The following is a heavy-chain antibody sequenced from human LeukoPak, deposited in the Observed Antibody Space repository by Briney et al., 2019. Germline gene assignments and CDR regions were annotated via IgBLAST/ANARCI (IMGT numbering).Heavy chain of an antibody. CDR1: GFTFSSYE. D-gene: IGHD1-1*01. CDR2: ISSSGSTI. V-gene: IGHV3-48*03. CDR3: ARDSALWGNDGGYFDY. J-gene: IGHJ4*02. Sequence: GGSLRLSCAASGFTFSSYEMNWVRQAPGKGLEWVPYISSSGSTIYYADSVKGRFTISRDNAKNSLYLQMNSLRAEDTAVYYCARDSALWGNDGGYFDYWGQGTLVTVSS.